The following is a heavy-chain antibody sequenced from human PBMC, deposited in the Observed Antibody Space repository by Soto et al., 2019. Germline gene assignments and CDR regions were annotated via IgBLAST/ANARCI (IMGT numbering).Heavy chain of an antibody. Sequence: QVQLVQSGAEVKKPGASVKVSCKASGYTFTNYYIHWVRQAPGQGREWMGIINPTGGSTNYAQKFQGRVTLTMDTSTSTVYMELSSLRFEDTAVYYCARDLAAADYWGQGTLVTVSS. CDR3: ARDLAAADY. V-gene: IGHV1-46*01. CDR2: INPTGGST. CDR1: GYTFTNYY. D-gene: IGHD6-13*01. J-gene: IGHJ4*02.